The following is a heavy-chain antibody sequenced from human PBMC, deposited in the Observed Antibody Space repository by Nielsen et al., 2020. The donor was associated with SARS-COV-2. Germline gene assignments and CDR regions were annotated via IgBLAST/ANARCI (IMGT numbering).Heavy chain of an antibody. CDR1: GFTFSSYW. D-gene: IGHD2-8*01. J-gene: IGHJ4*02. CDR2: ISWDGGST. CDR3: AKDFRVYAIGFPVDY. Sequence: GESLKISCAASGFTFSSYWMSWVRQAPGKGLEWVSLISWDGGSTYYADSVKGRFTISRDNSKNSLYLQMNSLRTEDTALYYCAKDFRVYAIGFPVDYWGQGTLVTVSS. V-gene: IGHV3-43*01.